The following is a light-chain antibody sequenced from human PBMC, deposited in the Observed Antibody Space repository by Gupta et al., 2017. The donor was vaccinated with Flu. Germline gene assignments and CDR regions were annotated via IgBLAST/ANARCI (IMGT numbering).Light chain of an antibody. Sequence: QSVLTQPPSASGTPGPRVTISCSGSSTNIGSNYVYWYRQPPDTAPKVLIYRNNNRPSGVPARVPGSKSGTSASLAINRLRSDEEAEYYCETWDDNKSGTKWVFGGGTKLTV. CDR1: STNIGSNY. V-gene: IGLV1-47*01. J-gene: IGLJ3*02. CDR2: RNN. CDR3: ETWDDNKSGTKWV.